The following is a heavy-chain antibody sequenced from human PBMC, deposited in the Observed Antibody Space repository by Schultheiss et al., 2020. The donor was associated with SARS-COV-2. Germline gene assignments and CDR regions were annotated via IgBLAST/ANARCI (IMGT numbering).Heavy chain of an antibody. V-gene: IGHV4-30-4*02. CDR3: ARGLYPYSYGFP. CDR2: IYYSGST. Sequence: SETLSLTCTVSGGSISSGDYYWSWIRQPPGKGLEWIGYIYYSGSTYYNPSLKSRVTISVDTSKNQFSLKLSSVTAADTAVYYCARGLYPYSYGFPWGQGTLVTVSS. J-gene: IGHJ5*02. CDR1: GGSISSGDYY. D-gene: IGHD5-18*01.